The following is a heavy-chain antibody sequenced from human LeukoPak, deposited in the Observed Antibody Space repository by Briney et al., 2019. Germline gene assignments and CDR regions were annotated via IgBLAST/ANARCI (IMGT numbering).Heavy chain of an antibody. CDR2: IYSGGST. V-gene: IGHV3-66*01. CDR3: ARSRVRGYYFDY. J-gene: IGHJ4*02. Sequence: GGSLRLSCAASGFTVSSNYMSWVRQAPGKGLEWVSVIYSGGSTYYADSVKGRFTISRDNSKNTLYLQMNSLRAEDTAVYYCARSRVRGYYFDYWGQGTLVTVSS. D-gene: IGHD5-24*01. CDR1: GFTVSSNY.